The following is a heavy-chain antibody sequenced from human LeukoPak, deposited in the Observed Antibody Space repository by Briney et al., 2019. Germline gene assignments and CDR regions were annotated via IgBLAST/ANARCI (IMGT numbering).Heavy chain of an antibody. J-gene: IGHJ4*02. CDR2: ISTNGGST. D-gene: IGHD3-10*01. Sequence: GRSLRLSCAASGFTFSEYSMHWVRQAPGKGLEYVSAISTNGGSTYYANSVKGRFTISRDDPKSTLDLQMGSLRPEDMAVYYCARGFRYYGSGIDYWGQGTLVTVSS. CDR3: ARGFRYYGSGIDY. CDR1: GFTFSEYS. V-gene: IGHV3-64*01.